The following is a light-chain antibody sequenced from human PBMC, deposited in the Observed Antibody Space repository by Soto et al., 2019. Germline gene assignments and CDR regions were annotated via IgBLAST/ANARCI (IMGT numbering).Light chain of an antibody. V-gene: IGLV2-11*01. CDR1: SNDVGGYNY. Sequence: QPVLTQPRSVSGSPGQSVTISCTGTSNDVGGYNYVSWFQQHPGKVPKLMVYDVSYRPSWVPDRFSGSKSGNTASLTISGLQADDEGDYYCCSYAGTYWVFGGGTKVTVL. J-gene: IGLJ3*02. CDR3: CSYAGTYWV. CDR2: DVS.